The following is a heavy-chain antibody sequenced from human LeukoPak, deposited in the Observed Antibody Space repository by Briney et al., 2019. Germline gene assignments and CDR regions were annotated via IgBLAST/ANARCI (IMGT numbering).Heavy chain of an antibody. V-gene: IGHV1-8*01. CDR1: RYTFTSYD. CDR2: MNPNRGNT. J-gene: IGHJ6*02. Sequence: ASVPVSYKASRYTFTSYDINWVRQATGQGLEWMGWMNPNRGNTGYAQKFQGRVTMTRNTSINTAYRELSSLRSEDTAVYYCARSYSSSWYVGFGYYYYGMDVWGQGTTVTVSS. D-gene: IGHD6-13*01. CDR3: ARSYSSSWYVGFGYYYYGMDV.